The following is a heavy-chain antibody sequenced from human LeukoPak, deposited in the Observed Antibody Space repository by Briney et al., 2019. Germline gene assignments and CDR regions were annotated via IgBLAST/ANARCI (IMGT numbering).Heavy chain of an antibody. J-gene: IGHJ6*03. CDR2: IYYSGIT. CDR3: ARDILSYSYYVDI. CDR1: GGSISSHY. Sequence: PSETLSLTCTVSGGSISSHYWSWIRQPPGNRLEWIGYIYYSGITNYNPSLKSRVTISVDTSKNQFSLKLSSVTAADTAVYYCARDILSYSYYVDIWGKGTTVTVSS. V-gene: IGHV4-59*11. D-gene: IGHD3-10*01.